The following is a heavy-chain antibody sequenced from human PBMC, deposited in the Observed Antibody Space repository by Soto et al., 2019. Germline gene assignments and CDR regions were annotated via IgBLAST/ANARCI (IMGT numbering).Heavy chain of an antibody. CDR2: IIPIFVTA. J-gene: IGHJ6*02. Sequence: VASVKVSVKAAGVTVSRYASSCVRHAPRQVLDWRGGIIPIFVTANYAQKFQGRGTITADESTSTAYMELSSLRSEDTAVYYCARVSCSSTSCYPRYYYYGMDVWGQGTTVTVSS. D-gene: IGHD2-2*01. V-gene: IGHV1-69*13. CDR3: ARVSCSSTSCYPRYYYYGMDV. CDR1: GVTVSRYA.